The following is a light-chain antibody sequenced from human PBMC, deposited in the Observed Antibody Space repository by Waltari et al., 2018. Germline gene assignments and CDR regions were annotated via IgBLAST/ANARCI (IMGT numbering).Light chain of an antibody. J-gene: IGLJ2*01. V-gene: IGLV1-51*02. CDR2: GND. Sequence: QSVLTQPPSVSAAPGPKVTISCSGRTPNIGNTYLSSYQQFPGAAPKVLIYGNDKRATGIPDRFSGSKSGTSATLDITGLQTGDEADYYCGTWDNTLSAVFGGGTKVTVL. CDR3: GTWDNTLSAV. CDR1: TPNIGNTY.